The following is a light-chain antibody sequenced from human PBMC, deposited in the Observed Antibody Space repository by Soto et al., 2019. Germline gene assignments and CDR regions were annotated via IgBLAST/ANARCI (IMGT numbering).Light chain of an antibody. CDR1: QSIRTN. CDR2: GAS. CDR3: QQYFNWPLTWT. V-gene: IGKV3-15*01. Sequence: EIELTQSPATLSVSAGGTVTLSCRASQSIRTNVAWYQQIPGQAPRLLVYGASTRATGVPARFSGSGSGIEFNLTISSLQSEDSAFYYCQQYFNWPLTWTFGPGTKV. J-gene: IGKJ1*01.